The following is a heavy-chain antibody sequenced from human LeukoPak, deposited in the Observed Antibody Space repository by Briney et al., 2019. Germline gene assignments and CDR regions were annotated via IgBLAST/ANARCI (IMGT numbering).Heavy chain of an antibody. CDR1: GFIFSDYG. V-gene: IGHV3-23*01. CDR3: ATTQSHYYGSGSYSNPDY. J-gene: IGHJ4*02. Sequence: TGGSLRLSCAASGFIFSDYGMSWVRQAPGKGLEWVSAISASGDGTYYADSVKGRFTISRDISKNTLYLQMNSLRAEDTALYYCATTQSHYYGSGSYSNPDYWGQGTLVTVSS. D-gene: IGHD3-10*01. CDR2: ISASGDGT.